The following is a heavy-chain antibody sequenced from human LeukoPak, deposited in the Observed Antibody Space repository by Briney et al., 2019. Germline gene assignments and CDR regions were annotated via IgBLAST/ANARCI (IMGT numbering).Heavy chain of an antibody. Sequence: SQTLSLTCTVSGGSISSGSYYWSWIRQPAGKGLEWIGRIYTSGSTNYNPSLKSRLTISVDTSKNQFSLKLSSVTAADTAVYYCARVQQWLLHFDYWGQGTLVTVSS. CDR3: ARVQQWLLHFDY. CDR1: GGSISSGSYY. V-gene: IGHV4-61*02. J-gene: IGHJ4*02. CDR2: IYTSGST. D-gene: IGHD6-19*01.